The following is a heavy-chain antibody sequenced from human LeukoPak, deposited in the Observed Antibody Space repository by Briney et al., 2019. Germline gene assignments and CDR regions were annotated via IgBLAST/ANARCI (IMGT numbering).Heavy chain of an antibody. D-gene: IGHD2-15*01. CDR3: VCLGYCSGGSCYTVDYFDY. V-gene: IGHV4-39*07. CDR1: GGSISSSSYY. J-gene: IGHJ4*02. CDR2: IYYSGST. Sequence: SETLSLTCTVSGGSISSSSYYWGWIRQPPGKGLEWIGSIYYSGSTYYNPSLKSRVTISVDTSKNQFSLKLSSVTAADTAVYYCVCLGYCSGGSCYTVDYFDYWGQGTLVTVSS.